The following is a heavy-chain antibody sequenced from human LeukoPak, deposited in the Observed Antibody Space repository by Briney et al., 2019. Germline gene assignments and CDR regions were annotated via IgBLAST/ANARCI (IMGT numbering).Heavy chain of an antibody. D-gene: IGHD2-15*01. V-gene: IGHV3-7*01. CDR3: ARADIVVVVAVDY. J-gene: IGHJ4*02. CDR1: GFTFSSYW. Sequence: GGSLRLSCAASGFTFSSYWMSWVRQAPGKGLEWVANIKQDGSEEYYVDSVKGRFTISRDNAKNSLYLQMNSLRAEDTAVYYCARADIVVVVAVDYWGQGTLVTVSS. CDR2: IKQDGSEE.